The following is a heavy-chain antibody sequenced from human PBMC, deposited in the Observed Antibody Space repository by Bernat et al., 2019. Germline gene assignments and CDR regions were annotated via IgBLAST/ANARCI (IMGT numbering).Heavy chain of an antibody. CDR3: ARYGCTSTSCYDWFDP. Sequence: QVQLQQSGPGLVKPSQTLSLTCAISGDSVASNSAAWNWIRQSPSRGLEWLGRTYYRSKWNNDYAVSVKSRLTINPDTSKHQFSLQLTSVTPEDTAVYYCARYGCTSTSCYDWFDPWGQGTLVTVSS. D-gene: IGHD2-2*01. CDR2: TYYRSKWNN. CDR1: GDSVASNSAA. J-gene: IGHJ5*02. V-gene: IGHV6-1*01.